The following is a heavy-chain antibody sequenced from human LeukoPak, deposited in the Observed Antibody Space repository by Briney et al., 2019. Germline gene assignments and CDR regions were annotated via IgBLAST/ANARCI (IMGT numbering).Heavy chain of an antibody. Sequence: GASVKVSCKASGYTFTSYDINWVRQATGQGLEWMGWMNPNSGNTGYAQKFQGRVTITADESTSTAYMELSSLRSEDTAVYYCARAGAVALRLAYFDYWGQGTLVTVSS. CDR3: ARAGAVALRLAYFDY. J-gene: IGHJ4*02. CDR1: GYTFTSYD. CDR2: MNPNSGNT. V-gene: IGHV1-8*03. D-gene: IGHD4-23*01.